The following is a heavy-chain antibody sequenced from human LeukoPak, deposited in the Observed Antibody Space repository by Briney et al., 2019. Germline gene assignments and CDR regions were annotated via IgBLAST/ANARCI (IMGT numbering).Heavy chain of an antibody. CDR2: ISSSSSYI. V-gene: IGHV3-21*01. J-gene: IGHJ4*02. CDR3: ARDISPLMVRGSLDY. Sequence: GGSLRLSCAASGFTFSSYSMNWVRQAPGKGLEWVSSISSSSSYIYYADSVKGRFTISRDNAKTSLYLQMNSLRAEDTAVYYCARDISPLMVRGSLDYWGQGTLVTVSS. CDR1: GFTFSSYS. D-gene: IGHD3-10*01.